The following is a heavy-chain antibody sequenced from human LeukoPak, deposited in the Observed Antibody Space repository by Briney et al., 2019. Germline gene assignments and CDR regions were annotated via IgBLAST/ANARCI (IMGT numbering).Heavy chain of an antibody. D-gene: IGHD3-10*01. CDR1: GFTFSSYG. V-gene: IGHV3-23*01. CDR2: IIGSGSST. J-gene: IGHJ4*02. CDR3: AYGSGSYLRT. Sequence: PGGSLRLSCAASGFTFSSYGMSWVREAPGKGLQWGSVIIGSGSSTYYADSVKGRFTISRDNARNTLYLQMNSLRAEDTAVYYCAYGSGSYLRTWGQGTLVTVSS.